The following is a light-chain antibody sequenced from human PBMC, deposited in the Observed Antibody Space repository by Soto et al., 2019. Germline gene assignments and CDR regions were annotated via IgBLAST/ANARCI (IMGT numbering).Light chain of an antibody. CDR1: TIGSKS. J-gene: IGLJ1*01. CDR3: HVEDRSSEPTVV. CDR2: DAS. Sequence: SYELTQPHSVSVAPGQTARITCGGNTIGSKSVHWYKQKPGQAPVLGVDDASDRHSGIPERFSGTNSGNTATLTISRVEAGDEADYYCHVEDRSSEPTVVFGTGTELALL. V-gene: IGLV3-21*02.